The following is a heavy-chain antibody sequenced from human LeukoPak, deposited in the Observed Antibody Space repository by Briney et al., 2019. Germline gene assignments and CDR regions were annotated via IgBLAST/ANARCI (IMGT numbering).Heavy chain of an antibody. CDR3: ARSRMGIAARDRGYSGYYYYYMDV. J-gene: IGHJ6*03. CDR1: GYTFTSYG. Sequence: GASVKVSCKASGYTFTSYGISWVRQAPGQGLEWMGWISAYNGNTNYAQKLQGRVTITADKSTSTAYMELSSLRSEDTAVYYCARSRMGIAARDRGYSGYYYYYMDVWGKGTTVTVSS. V-gene: IGHV1-18*01. CDR2: ISAYNGNT. D-gene: IGHD6-6*01.